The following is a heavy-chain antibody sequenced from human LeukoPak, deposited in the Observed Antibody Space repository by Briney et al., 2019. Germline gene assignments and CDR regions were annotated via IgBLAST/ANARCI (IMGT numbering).Heavy chain of an antibody. V-gene: IGHV3-30*04. Sequence: QPGGSLRLSCAASGFTFSSYAMHWVRQAPGKGLEWVAVISYDGSNKYYADSVKGRFTISRDNSKNTLYLQMNSLRAEDTAVYYCARDKGYGDYVSYLAYYYYGMDVLGQGTTVTVSS. J-gene: IGHJ6*02. CDR1: GFTFSSYA. D-gene: IGHD4-17*01. CDR3: ARDKGYGDYVSYLAYYYYGMDV. CDR2: ISYDGSNK.